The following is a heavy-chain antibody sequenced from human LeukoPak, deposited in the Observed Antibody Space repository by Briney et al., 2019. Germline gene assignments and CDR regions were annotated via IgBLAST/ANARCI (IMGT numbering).Heavy chain of an antibody. CDR2: INHSGST. V-gene: IGHV4-34*01. CDR1: GGSFSGYY. Sequence: SETLSLTCAVYGGSFSGYYWSWIRQPPGKGLEWIVEINHSGSTNYNPSLKSQVTISVDTSKNQFSLKLSSVTAADTVVYYCARRTYYYCYMDVWGKGTTVTVSS. J-gene: IGHJ6*03. CDR3: ARRTYYYCYMDV.